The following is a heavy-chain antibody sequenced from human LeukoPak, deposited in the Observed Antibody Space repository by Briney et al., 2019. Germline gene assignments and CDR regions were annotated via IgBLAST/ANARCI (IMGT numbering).Heavy chain of an antibody. CDR3: ARGTRELDCY. V-gene: IGHV3-48*02. CDR1: GFTFSSYS. CDR2: ISSSSTM. J-gene: IGHJ4*02. Sequence: SGGSLRLSCAASGFTFSSYSMNWVRQAPGKGLEWVSYISSSSTMFYADSVKGRFTISRDNAKNSLYLQMNSLRDEDTAVYYCARGTRELDCYWGQGTLVTVSS. D-gene: IGHD1-26*01.